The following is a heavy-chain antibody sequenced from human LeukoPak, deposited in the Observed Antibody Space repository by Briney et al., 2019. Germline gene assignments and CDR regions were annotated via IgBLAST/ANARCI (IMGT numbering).Heavy chain of an antibody. CDR3: ARETPYGSLTFDY. Sequence: PGGSLRLSCAASGFTFRSYWMSWVRQAPGKGLEWVANMQPDGGEKYYVDSVKGRFTVSRDNAKSSLYLQMNSLRAKDTAVYYCARETPYGSLTFDYWGLGTRVTVSS. V-gene: IGHV3-7*03. CDR2: MQPDGGEK. CDR1: GFTFRSYW. D-gene: IGHD3-10*01. J-gene: IGHJ4*02.